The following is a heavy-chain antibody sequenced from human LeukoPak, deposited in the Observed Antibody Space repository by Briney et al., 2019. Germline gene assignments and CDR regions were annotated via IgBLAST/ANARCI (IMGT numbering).Heavy chain of an antibody. CDR1: GFTFSSYS. CDR3: ARDSYSSSWYFDY. D-gene: IGHD6-13*01. Sequence: GGSLRLSCAASGFTFSSYSMNWVRQAPGNGLEWVSSISSSSSYIYYADSVKGRFTISRDNAKNSLYLQMNSLRAEDTAVYYCARDSYSSSWYFDYWGQGTLVTVPS. J-gene: IGHJ4*02. V-gene: IGHV3-21*01. CDR2: ISSSSSYI.